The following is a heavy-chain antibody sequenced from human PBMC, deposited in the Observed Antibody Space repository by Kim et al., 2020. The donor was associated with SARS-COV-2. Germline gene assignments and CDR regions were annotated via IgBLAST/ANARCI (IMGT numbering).Heavy chain of an antibody. Sequence: ASVKVSCKASGYTFTSYAMHWVRQAPGQRLEWMGWINAGNGNTKYSQKFQGRVTITRDTSASTAYMELSSLRSEDTAVYYCAREVHDYGGNWARFSYWGQGTLVTVSS. CDR2: INAGNGNT. D-gene: IGHD4-17*01. J-gene: IGHJ4*02. CDR1: GYTFTSYA. V-gene: IGHV1-3*01. CDR3: AREVHDYGGNWARFSY.